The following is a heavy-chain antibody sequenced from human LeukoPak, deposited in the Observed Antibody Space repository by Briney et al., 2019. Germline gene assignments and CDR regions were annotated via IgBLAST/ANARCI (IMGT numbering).Heavy chain of an antibody. CDR3: ARDPADSSGYNDY. CDR1: GFTFSSYG. V-gene: IGHV3-33*01. Sequence: RPGRSLRLSCAASGFTFSSYGMHWVRQAPGEGLEWVAVIWYDGSNKYYADSVKGRFTISRDNSKNTLYLQMNSLRAEDTAVYYCARDPADSSGYNDYWGQGTLVTVSS. D-gene: IGHD3-22*01. CDR2: IWYDGSNK. J-gene: IGHJ4*02.